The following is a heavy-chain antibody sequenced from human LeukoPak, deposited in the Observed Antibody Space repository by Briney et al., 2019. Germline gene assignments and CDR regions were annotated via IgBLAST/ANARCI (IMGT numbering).Heavy chain of an antibody. CDR1: GFTFSTYA. Sequence: GGSLRLSCAASGFTFSTYAMSWVRQAPGKGLAGVSTISGSGANTYYADSVRGRFTIPRHNSKNTLYLHVNNLSAKHTPVYYCAKERAGYTNPYYFDYGGQGTLVTVSS. V-gene: IGHV3-23*01. CDR3: AKERAGYTNPYYFDY. CDR2: ISGSGANT. J-gene: IGHJ4*02. D-gene: IGHD3-16*02.